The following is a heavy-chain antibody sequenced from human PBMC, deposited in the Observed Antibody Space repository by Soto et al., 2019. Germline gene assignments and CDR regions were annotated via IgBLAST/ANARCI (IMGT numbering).Heavy chain of an antibody. CDR3: ARDGSSSSPNTYYYYGMDV. D-gene: IGHD6-6*01. CDR2: IIPIFGTA. Sequence: SVKVSCKASGGTFSSYAISWVRQAPGQGLEWMGGIIPIFGTANYAQKFQGRVTITADESTSTAYMELSSLRSEDTAVYYCARDGSSSSPNTYYYYGMDVWGQGTTVTVSS. CDR1: GGTFSSYA. J-gene: IGHJ6*02. V-gene: IGHV1-69*13.